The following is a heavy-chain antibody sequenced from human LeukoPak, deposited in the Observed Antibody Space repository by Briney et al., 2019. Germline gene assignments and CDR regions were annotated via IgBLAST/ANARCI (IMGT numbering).Heavy chain of an antibody. D-gene: IGHD3-10*01. V-gene: IGHV4-39*01. Sequence: SETLSLTCNVSGGPINSNIYYWAWVRQPPGKGLEWIGSIYYSGSTYYNPSLKNRITIFVDTFRSQVSLKMRSVTAADTAVYYCARFLLWFGDFSVKAFDIWGQGTMVTVSS. CDR3: ARFLLWFGDFSVKAFDI. CDR1: GGPINSNIYY. CDR2: IYYSGST. J-gene: IGHJ3*02.